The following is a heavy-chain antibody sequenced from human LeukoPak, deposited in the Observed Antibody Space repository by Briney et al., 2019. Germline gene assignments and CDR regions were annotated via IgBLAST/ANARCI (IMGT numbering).Heavy chain of an antibody. Sequence: PGGSLRLSCAASGFTVSSNYMSWVRQAPGKGLEWVSVIYSGGSTYYADSVKGRFTISRDNSKNTLYLQVNSLRAEDTAVYYCARDAQLRKEGHITIFGVVPDAFDIWGQGTMVTVSS. CDR1: GFTVSSNY. J-gene: IGHJ3*02. CDR3: ARDAQLRKEGHITIFGVVPDAFDI. V-gene: IGHV3-66*01. D-gene: IGHD3-3*01. CDR2: IYSGGST.